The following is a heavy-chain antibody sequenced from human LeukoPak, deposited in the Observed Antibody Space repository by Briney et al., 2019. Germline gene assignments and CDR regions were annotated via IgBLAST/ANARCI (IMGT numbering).Heavy chain of an antibody. CDR1: GFTFSSYA. J-gene: IGHJ4*02. D-gene: IGHD5-18*01. CDR2: ISGSGGST. Sequence: PGGSLRLSCAASGFTFSSYAMSWVRQARGRGLEWVSAISGSGGSTYYADSVKGRFTISRDNSKNTLYLQMNSLRAEDTAVYYCAKAPGYSSYYFDYWGQGTLVTVSS. CDR3: AKAPGYSSYYFDY. V-gene: IGHV3-23*01.